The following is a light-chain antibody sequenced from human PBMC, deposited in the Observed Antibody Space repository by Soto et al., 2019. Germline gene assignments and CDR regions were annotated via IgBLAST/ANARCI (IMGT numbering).Light chain of an antibody. V-gene: IGLV2-14*01. Sequence: QSVLTQPGSVSGSPGQSITISCTGTNSDVGGYNYVSWYQQHPGKVPKLMIYEVSYRPSGVSNRFSGSKSGNTASLTVSGLQAEDEADYYCSSYTSSSTYVFGTGTKVTVL. J-gene: IGLJ1*01. CDR2: EVS. CDR1: NSDVGGYNY. CDR3: SSYTSSSTYV.